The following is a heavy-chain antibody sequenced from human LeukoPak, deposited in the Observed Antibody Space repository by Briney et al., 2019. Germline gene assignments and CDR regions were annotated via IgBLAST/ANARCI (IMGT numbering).Heavy chain of an antibody. V-gene: IGHV1-69*06. Sequence: GASVKVSCKASGATFSSYDISWVRQAPGQGLEWMGGIMPMFGKTNYAQKFQGRVTTTADKATSTAYMELSSLRSEDTAVYYCAGGRTDIVVVPATLRNYYFDYWGQGTLVTVSS. J-gene: IGHJ4*02. CDR1: GATFSSYD. D-gene: IGHD2-2*01. CDR3: AGGRTDIVVVPATLRNYYFDY. CDR2: IMPMFGKT.